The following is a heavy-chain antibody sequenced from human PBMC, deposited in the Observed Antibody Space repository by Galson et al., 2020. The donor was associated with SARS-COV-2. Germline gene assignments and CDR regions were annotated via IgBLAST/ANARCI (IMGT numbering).Heavy chain of an antibody. V-gene: IGHV3-74*01. Sequence: GESLKISCAASGFTFSSYWMHWVRQAPGKGLVWVSRINSDGSSTSYADSVKGRFTISRDNAKNTLYLQMNSLRAEDTAVYYCARDIYYDGAGSDCYYGRDVWGQGTTVTVAS. D-gene: IGHD3-3*01. CDR3: ARDIYYDGAGSDCYYGRDV. CDR1: GFTFSSYW. CDR2: INSDGSST. J-gene: IGHJ6*02.